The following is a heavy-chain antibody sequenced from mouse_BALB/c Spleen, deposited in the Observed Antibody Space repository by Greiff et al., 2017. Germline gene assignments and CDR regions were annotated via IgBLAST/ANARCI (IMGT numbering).Heavy chain of an antibody. CDR3: ARTLITTATYEFAY. V-gene: IGHV14-3*02. D-gene: IGHD1-2*01. CDR2: IDPANGNT. CDR1: GFNIKDTY. Sequence: EVKLVESGAELVKPGASVKLSCTASGFNIKDTYMHWVKQRPEQGLEWIGRIDPANGNTKYDPKFQGKATITADTSSNTAYLQLSSLTSEDTAVYYCARTLITTATYEFAYWGQGTLVTVSA. J-gene: IGHJ3*01.